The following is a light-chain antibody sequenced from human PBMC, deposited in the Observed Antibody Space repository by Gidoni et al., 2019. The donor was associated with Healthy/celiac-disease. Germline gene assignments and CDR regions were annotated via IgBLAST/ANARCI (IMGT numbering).Light chain of an antibody. CDR3: QQRSNWPI. CDR2: DAS. V-gene: IGKV3-11*01. Sequence: EIVFTQSPATLSLSPGERATLSCRASQSVSSYLAWYQQKPGQAPRLLIYDASNRATGIPARFSGSGSGTDFTLTISSLEPEDFAVYYCQQRSNWPIFXGXTKVEIK. J-gene: IGKJ4*01. CDR1: QSVSSY.